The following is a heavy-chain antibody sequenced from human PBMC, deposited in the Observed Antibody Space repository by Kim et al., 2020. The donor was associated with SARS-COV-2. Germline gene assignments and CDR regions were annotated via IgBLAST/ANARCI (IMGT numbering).Heavy chain of an antibody. CDR3: ARDPVSGITMVPTNWFDP. CDR2: IYYSGSN. V-gene: IGHV4-39*07. Sequence: SETLSLTCTVSGGSISSSSYYWGWIRQPPGKGLEWIGSIYYSGSNYYNPSLKSRVTISVDTSKNQFSLKLSSVTAADTAVYYCARDPVSGITMVPTNWFDPWGQGTLVTVSS. CDR1: GGSISSSSYY. D-gene: IGHD3-10*01. J-gene: IGHJ5*02.